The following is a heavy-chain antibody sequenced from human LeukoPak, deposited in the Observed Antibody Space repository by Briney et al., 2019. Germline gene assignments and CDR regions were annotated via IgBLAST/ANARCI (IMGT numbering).Heavy chain of an antibody. V-gene: IGHV3-33*01. CDR3: ARGSNEHAAALDP. CDR1: GFNFGSYG. J-gene: IGHJ5*02. CDR2: IFYDGSNK. Sequence: GTSLRLSCGASGFNFGSYGMHWVRQAPGKGLEWVAFIFYDGSNKYYADSVKGRFTISRDNSKNTVSLQMNSLRAEDTAVYYCARGSNEHAAALDPWGQGTLVIVSS. D-gene: IGHD2-8*01.